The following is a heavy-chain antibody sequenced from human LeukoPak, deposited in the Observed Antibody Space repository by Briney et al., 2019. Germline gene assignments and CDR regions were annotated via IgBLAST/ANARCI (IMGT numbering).Heavy chain of an antibody. J-gene: IGHJ4*02. V-gene: IGHV4-4*02. CDR2: IYHSGST. Sequence: SETLSLTCAVSGGSISSSNWWSWVRQPPGKGLEWIGEIYHSGSTNYNPSLESRVTISVDKSKNQFSLKLSSVTAADTAVYYCARVPLDYSGSYSGEFDYWGQGTLVTVSS. CDR3: ARVPLDYSGSYSGEFDY. CDR1: GGSISSSNW. D-gene: IGHD1-26*01.